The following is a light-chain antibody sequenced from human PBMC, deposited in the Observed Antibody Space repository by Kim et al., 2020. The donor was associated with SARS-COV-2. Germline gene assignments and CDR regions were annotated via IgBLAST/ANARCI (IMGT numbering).Light chain of an antibody. J-gene: IGKJ2*01. V-gene: IGKV1-17*01. Sequence: DIQMTQSPSSLSASVGDRVTITCRASQDIRSDLGWFQQKPGKAPKRLIYDAISLESGVPSRFSGSGSGTEFTLTINSLRPEDFTTYYCLQHRSFPYTIGRGTKLEI. CDR2: DAI. CDR1: QDIRSD. CDR3: LQHRSFPYT.